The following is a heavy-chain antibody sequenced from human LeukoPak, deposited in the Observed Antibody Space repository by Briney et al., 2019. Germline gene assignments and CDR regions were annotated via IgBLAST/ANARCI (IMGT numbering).Heavy chain of an antibody. J-gene: IGHJ4*02. Sequence: GGSLRLSCAASGFTFSSYSMNWVRQAPGKGLEWVSSISSSSSYIYYADSEKGRFTISRDNAKNSLYLQMNSLRAEDTAVYYCASDSSSWRIPADYWGQGTLVTVSS. CDR1: GFTFSSYS. CDR2: ISSSSSYI. CDR3: ASDSSSWRIPADY. D-gene: IGHD6-13*01. V-gene: IGHV3-21*01.